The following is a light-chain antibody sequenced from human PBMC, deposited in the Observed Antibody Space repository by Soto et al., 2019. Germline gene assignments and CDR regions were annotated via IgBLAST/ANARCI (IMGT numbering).Light chain of an antibody. Sequence: IEVTQSPSSLAASLGDRVTITFRASQTIGTYVNWYRQKSGAAPELLIYDASTLQSGVPSRFRGGATATDRTLTNSCPQPDALATHFRQQRYKPPQTVSQGTKVDIK. CDR1: QTIGTY. V-gene: IGKV1-39*01. CDR2: DAS. J-gene: IGKJ1*01. CDR3: QQRYKPPQT.